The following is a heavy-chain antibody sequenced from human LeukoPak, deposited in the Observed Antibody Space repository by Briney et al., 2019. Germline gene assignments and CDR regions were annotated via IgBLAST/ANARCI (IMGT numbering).Heavy chain of an antibody. D-gene: IGHD3-10*01. CDR3: ARDTYYGSGNFDY. V-gene: IGHV3-48*03. J-gene: IGHJ4*02. CDR1: GFTFSSYE. CDR2: ISSSGSTI. Sequence: GGSLRPSCAASGFTFSSYEMNWVRQAPGKGLEWVSYISSSGSTIYYADSVKGRFTISRDNAKNSLYLQMNSLRAEDTAVYYCARDTYYGSGNFDYWGQGTLVTVSS.